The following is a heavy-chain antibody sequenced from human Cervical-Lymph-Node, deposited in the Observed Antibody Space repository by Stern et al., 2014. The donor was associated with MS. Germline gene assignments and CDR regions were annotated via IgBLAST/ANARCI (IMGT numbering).Heavy chain of an antibody. CDR2: AFHTGTT. D-gene: IGHD2-2*03. CDR1: GASISTYY. CDR3: ARKALSMDHYFDS. V-gene: IGHV4-59*01. Sequence: VQLVESGPGLVKPSETLSLTCTVSGASISTYYWSWIRPPPGTGLEWVGYAFHTGTTIYNPSLKSRVTISLDTSKNQFSLILRSVTAADTAVYYCARKALSMDHYFDSWGQGALVTVSS. J-gene: IGHJ4*02.